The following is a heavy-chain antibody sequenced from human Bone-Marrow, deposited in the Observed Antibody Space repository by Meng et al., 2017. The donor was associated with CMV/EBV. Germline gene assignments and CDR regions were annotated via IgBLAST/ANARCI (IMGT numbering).Heavy chain of an antibody. CDR2: ISGRGDST. Sequence: GESLKISCAASGFTFSSYSMNWVRQAPGKGLEWVSGISGRGDSTSDADSVKGRFTVSRDNSKNTLYLQMNSLRAEDTALYYCAKDYYFDYWGQGALVAGSS. J-gene: IGHJ4*02. V-gene: IGHV3-23*01. CDR1: GFTFSSYS. CDR3: AKDYYFDY.